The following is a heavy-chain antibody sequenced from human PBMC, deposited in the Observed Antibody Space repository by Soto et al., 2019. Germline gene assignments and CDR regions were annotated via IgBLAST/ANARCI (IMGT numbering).Heavy chain of an antibody. CDR3: ARDRGIVATMFDPGPAF. J-gene: IGHJ4*02. D-gene: IGHD5-12*01. CDR1: GYTFTGYY. V-gene: IGHV1-2*02. Sequence: ASVKVSCKASGYTFTGYYMHWVRQSPVQWLEWMGWINPNSGGTNYAQKFQGRVTMTRDTSISTAYMELSRLRSDDTAVYYCARDRGIVATMFDPGPAFWGQGTLVTVSS. CDR2: INPNSGGT.